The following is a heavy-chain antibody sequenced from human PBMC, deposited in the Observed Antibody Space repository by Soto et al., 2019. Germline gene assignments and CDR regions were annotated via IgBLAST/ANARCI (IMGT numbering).Heavy chain of an antibody. CDR2: ISYDGDNK. D-gene: IGHD1-26*01. CDR3: AKGLVGYVFGVQDYYFGMDV. J-gene: IGHJ6*04. CDR1: GFKFSTYG. Sequence: QVQLVEPGGGVVQPGRSLRLSCGASGFKFSTYGMHWVRQAPGKGLEWVAVISYDGDNKDYADSVKGRFTISRDNSKNKPYLQMNSLRAEDTAVYYCAKGLVGYVFGVQDYYFGMDVWGKGTKVAVSS. V-gene: IGHV3-30*18.